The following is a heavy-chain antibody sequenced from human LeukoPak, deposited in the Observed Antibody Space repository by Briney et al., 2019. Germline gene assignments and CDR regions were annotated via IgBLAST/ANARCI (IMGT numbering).Heavy chain of an antibody. CDR3: ARVRQLLWFGELTYYYGMDV. Sequence: ASVKVSCKASGYTFTSYDINWVRQVTGQGLEWMGWMNPNSGNTGYAQKFQGRVTMTRNTSISTAYMELSSLRSEDTAVYYCARVRQLLWFGELTYYYGMDVWGQGTTVTVSS. CDR1: GYTFTSYD. CDR2: MNPNSGNT. J-gene: IGHJ6*02. D-gene: IGHD3-10*01. V-gene: IGHV1-8*01.